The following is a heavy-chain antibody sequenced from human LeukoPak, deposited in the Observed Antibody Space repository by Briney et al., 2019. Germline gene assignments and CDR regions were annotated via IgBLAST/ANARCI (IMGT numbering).Heavy chain of an antibody. V-gene: IGHV3-7*01. CDR2: IEQDGSEK. D-gene: IGHD3-10*01. Sequence: GGSLRLSCAASGFAFSECPMHWVRQAPGKGLEWVANIEQDGSEKYYVDSVKGRFTISRDNAKNSLYLQMNSLRAEDTAVYYCARVRYYYGSGSLDYFDYWGQGTLVTVSS. CDR3: ARVRYYYGSGSLDYFDY. CDR1: GFAFSECP. J-gene: IGHJ4*02.